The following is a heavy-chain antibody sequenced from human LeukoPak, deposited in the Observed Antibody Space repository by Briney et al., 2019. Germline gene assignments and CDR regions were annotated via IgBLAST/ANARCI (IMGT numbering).Heavy chain of an antibody. CDR1: GFTVSSNY. V-gene: IGHV3-66*04. J-gene: IGHJ5*02. CDR3: ARHGVLVEFDP. D-gene: IGHD3-22*01. Sequence: PGGSLRLSCAASGFTVSSNYMCWVRQAPGKGLEWVSVIYSGGSTYYADSVKGRFTISRDNSKNTLYLQMNSLRAEDTAVYYCARHGVLVEFDPWGQGTLVTVSS. CDR2: IYSGGST.